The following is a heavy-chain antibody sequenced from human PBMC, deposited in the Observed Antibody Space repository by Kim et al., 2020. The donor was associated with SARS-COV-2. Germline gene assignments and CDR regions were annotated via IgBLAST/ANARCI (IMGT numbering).Heavy chain of an antibody. CDR3: AKGVDDFLYGMDV. V-gene: IGHV3-23*01. J-gene: IGHJ6*02. D-gene: IGHD3-3*01. Sequence: YADSVKGRFTISRDNSKNTLYLQMNSLRAADTAVYYCAKGVDDFLYGMDVWGQGTTVTVSS.